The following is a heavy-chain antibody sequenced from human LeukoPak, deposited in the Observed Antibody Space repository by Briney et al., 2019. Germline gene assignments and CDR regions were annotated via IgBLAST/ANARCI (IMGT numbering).Heavy chain of an antibody. V-gene: IGHV3-23*01. CDR3: AKGVSGYGSGRPFDY. J-gene: IGHJ4*02. CDR1: GFSFSSYA. CDR2: ICDSGSST. D-gene: IGHD3-10*01. Sequence: PGGSLRVSCAATGFSFSSYAMIWVRQTPGKGLEWVSLICDSGSSTYYADSVKGRFTIARDNSKNTVYLQMNSLRAEDTAVYYCAKGVSGYGSGRPFDYWGQGTLVTVSS.